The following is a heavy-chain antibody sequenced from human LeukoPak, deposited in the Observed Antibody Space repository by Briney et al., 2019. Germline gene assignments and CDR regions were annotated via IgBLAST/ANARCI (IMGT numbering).Heavy chain of an antibody. CDR1: GFTFSSYW. V-gene: IGHV3-74*01. J-gene: IGHJ6*02. D-gene: IGHD2-15*01. CDR2: INSDGSST. CDR3: ARAEYCSGGSCYSYYGMDV. Sequence: GGSLRLSCAASGFTFSSYWMYWDRQAPGKGLVWVSRINSDGSSTSYADSVKGRFTISRDNAKNTLYLQMNSLRAEDTAVYYCARAEYCSGGSCYSYYGMDVWGQGTTVTVSS.